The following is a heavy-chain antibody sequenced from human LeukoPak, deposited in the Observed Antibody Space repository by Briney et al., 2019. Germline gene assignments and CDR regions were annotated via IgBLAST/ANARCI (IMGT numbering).Heavy chain of an antibody. D-gene: IGHD6-25*01. CDR3: ARSERRAQKDTYYNHYYYMGV. V-gene: IGHV4-59*01. CDR2: IYYSGSS. J-gene: IGHJ6*03. Sequence: PSETLSLTCTVSGGSISSYYWSWIRQPPGKGLEWIGYIYYSGSSNYNPSLKSRVTISVDTSKNQFSLRLSSVTAADTAVYYCARSERRAQKDTYYNHYYYMGVWGKGTTVSVSS. CDR1: GGSISSYY.